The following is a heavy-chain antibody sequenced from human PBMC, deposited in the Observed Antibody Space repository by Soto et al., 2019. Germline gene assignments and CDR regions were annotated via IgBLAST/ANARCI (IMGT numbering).Heavy chain of an antibody. Sequence: SGPTLVNPTQTLTLTCTFSGFSPSTSGVGVGWIRQPPGKALEWLALIYWNDDKRYSPSLKSRLTITKDTSKNQVVLTMTNMDPVDTATYYCAHRKAGYSSGWYESYFDYWGQGTLVTVSS. V-gene: IGHV2-5*01. CDR3: AHRKAGYSSGWYESYFDY. J-gene: IGHJ4*02. D-gene: IGHD6-19*01. CDR1: GFSPSTSGVG. CDR2: IYWNDDK.